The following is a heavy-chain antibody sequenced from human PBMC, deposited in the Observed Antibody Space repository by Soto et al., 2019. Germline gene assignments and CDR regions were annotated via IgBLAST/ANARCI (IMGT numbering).Heavy chain of an antibody. Sequence: PGESLKISCKGSGYSFTSYWIGWVRQMPGKGLEWMGIIYPGDSDTRYSPSFQGQVTISADKSISTAYLQWSSLKASDTAMYYCARLRGVDDILTGYSPDYYMDVWGKGTTVTVSS. J-gene: IGHJ6*03. CDR3: ARLRGVDDILTGYSPDYYMDV. CDR2: IYPGDSDT. D-gene: IGHD3-9*01. CDR1: GYSFTSYW. V-gene: IGHV5-51*01.